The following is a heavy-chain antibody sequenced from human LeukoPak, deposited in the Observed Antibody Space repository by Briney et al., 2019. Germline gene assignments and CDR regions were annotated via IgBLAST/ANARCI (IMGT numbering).Heavy chain of an antibody. CDR2: LSGSGITT. CDR3: AKGIYSSGWSYFDY. CDR1: GFIFSNYA. V-gene: IGHV3-23*01. D-gene: IGHD6-19*01. Sequence: GGSLRLSCAASGFIFSNYAMSWVRQAPGKGLEWVSTLSGSGITTYYADSVKGRFTISRDNSKNTLYLQMNSLRAEDTAVYYCAKGIYSSGWSYFDYWGHGTLVTVSS. J-gene: IGHJ4*01.